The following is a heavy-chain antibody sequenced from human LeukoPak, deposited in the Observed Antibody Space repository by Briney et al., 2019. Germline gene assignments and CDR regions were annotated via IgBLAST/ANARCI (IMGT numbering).Heavy chain of an antibody. J-gene: IGHJ4*02. CDR1: GFTFSSDW. Sequence: GGSLRLSCAVSGFTFSSDWMQWVRQAPGKGLVWVSGINSDGSSTNYADSVKGRFTISRDSAKNTLYLQMNSLRVEDTAVYYCVSGVVAGTNYWGQGTLVTVSS. V-gene: IGHV3-74*01. D-gene: IGHD6-19*01. CDR2: INSDGSST. CDR3: VSGVVAGTNY.